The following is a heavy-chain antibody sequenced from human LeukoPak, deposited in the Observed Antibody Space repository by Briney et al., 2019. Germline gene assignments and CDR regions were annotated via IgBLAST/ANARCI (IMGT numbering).Heavy chain of an antibody. V-gene: IGHV4-38-2*02. Sequence: SETRSLTCAVSGYSISSGYYWVWIRQPPGKGLEWIGTIYHIGTTYYNPSLKSRVTMSVDTSKNQFSLKLSSVTAADSAVYFCAREGASGGYDWGWFDPWGQGTLVTVSS. CDR2: IYHIGTT. CDR3: AREGASGGYDWGWFDP. CDR1: GYSISSGYY. J-gene: IGHJ5*02. D-gene: IGHD5-12*01.